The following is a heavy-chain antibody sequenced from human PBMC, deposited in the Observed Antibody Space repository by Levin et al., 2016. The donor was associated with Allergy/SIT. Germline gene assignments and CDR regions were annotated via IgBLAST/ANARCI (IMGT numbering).Heavy chain of an antibody. J-gene: IGHJ4*02. CDR1: GYSFSTYW. V-gene: IGHV5-51*01. CDR3: TRPRHHGDYGNFEY. D-gene: IGHD4-17*01. CDR2: IFPDDSDT. Sequence: GGSLRLSCEASGYSFSTYWIAWVRHVPGKGLEWMGIIFPDDSDTRYSPSFRGQVTMSVDKSISTAYLQLNNLKASDTAMYYCTRPRHHGDYGNFEYWGQGTLVTVSS.